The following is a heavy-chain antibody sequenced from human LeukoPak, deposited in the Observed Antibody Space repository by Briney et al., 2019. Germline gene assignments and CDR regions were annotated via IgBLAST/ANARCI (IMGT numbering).Heavy chain of an antibody. CDR3: AKEVADMDV. V-gene: IGHV3-30*02. J-gene: IGHJ6*03. CDR1: GFTFSSYG. D-gene: IGHD2-15*01. CDR2: IRYDGGNK. Sequence: GGSLRLSCAASGFTFSSYGMHWVRQAPGKGLEWVAFIRYDGGNKYYADSVKGRFTISRDNSKNTLYLQMNSLRAEDTAVYYCAKEVADMDVWGKGTTVTVSS.